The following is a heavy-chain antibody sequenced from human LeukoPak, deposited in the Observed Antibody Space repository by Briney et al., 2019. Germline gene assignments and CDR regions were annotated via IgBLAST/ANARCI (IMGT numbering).Heavy chain of an antibody. CDR2: IKQDGSEK. Sequence: GGSLRLSCAASGFTFSSYWMIWVRQAPGKGLEWVANIKQDGSEKYYVDSVKGRFTISRDNAKNSVYLQMNSLRVEDTAVYYCARDLGTYSSSSYYDYWGQGTLVTVSS. CDR1: GFTFSSYW. CDR3: ARDLGTYSSSSYYDY. V-gene: IGHV3-7*01. D-gene: IGHD6-6*01. J-gene: IGHJ4*02.